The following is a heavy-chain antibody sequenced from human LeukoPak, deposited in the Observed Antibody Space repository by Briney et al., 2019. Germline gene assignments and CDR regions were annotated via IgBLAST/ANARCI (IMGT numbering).Heavy chain of an antibody. CDR1: GYTFTAYY. CDR2: VSAYNGKT. D-gene: IGHD1-26*01. V-gene: IGHV1-18*04. Sequence: ASVKVSCKASGYTFTAYYIHWVRQAPGQGLEWMGWVSAYNGKTSYAQKFQGRVTMTTDSSTSTAYLDLTSLRSDDTAVYYCARGGTYYPCIDFWGQGTLVTVSS. J-gene: IGHJ4*02. CDR3: ARGGTYYPCIDF.